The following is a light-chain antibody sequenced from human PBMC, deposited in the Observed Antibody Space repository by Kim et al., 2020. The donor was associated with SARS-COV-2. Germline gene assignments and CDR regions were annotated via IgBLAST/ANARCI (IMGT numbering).Light chain of an antibody. Sequence: SPGERVTLSCRASQSVSNNLAWYQYKPGQAPRLLIYGASTRATGTPDRFSGSGSGTEFTLTVSSLQSEDFAVYYCQQYNNWPPWTFGQGTKVDIK. CDR1: QSVSNN. CDR3: QQYNNWPPWT. J-gene: IGKJ1*01. CDR2: GAS. V-gene: IGKV3-15*01.